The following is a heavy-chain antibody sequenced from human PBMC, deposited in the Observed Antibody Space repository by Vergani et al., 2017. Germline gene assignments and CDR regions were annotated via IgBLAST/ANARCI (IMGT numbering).Heavy chain of an antibody. CDR3: ARRSGYYDSSGAQDAFDI. CDR2: IYPGDSAT. CDR1: GYSFTSYW. Sequence: EVQLVQSGAEVKKPGESLKISCKGSGYSFTSYWIGWVRQMPGKGLEWMGIIYPGDSATRYSPSFQGQVTISADKSISTAYLQWSSLKASDTAMYYCARRSGYYDSSGAQDAFDIWGQGTMVTVSS. J-gene: IGHJ3*02. V-gene: IGHV5-51*01. D-gene: IGHD3-22*01.